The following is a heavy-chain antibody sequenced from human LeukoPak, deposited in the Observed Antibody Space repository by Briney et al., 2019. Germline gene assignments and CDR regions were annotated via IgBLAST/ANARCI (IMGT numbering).Heavy chain of an antibody. CDR2: INHSGST. CDR3: SGNKYDSLVVNCAPDY. J-gene: IGHJ4*02. CDR1: GGSFSGYY. D-gene: IGHD3-9*01. Sequence: PSETLSLTCAVYGGSFSGYYWSWIRQPPGKGLEWIGEINHSGSTNYNPSLTSRVPISVDTSKNQFSLTLSSMTAADTAVYYCSGNKYDSLVVNCAPDYWGQGTLVTVSS. V-gene: IGHV4-34*01.